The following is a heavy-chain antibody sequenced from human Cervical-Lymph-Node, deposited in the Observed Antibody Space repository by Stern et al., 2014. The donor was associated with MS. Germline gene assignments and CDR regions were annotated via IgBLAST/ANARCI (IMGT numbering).Heavy chain of an antibody. CDR1: GFTFSTYA. D-gene: IGHD3-22*01. Sequence: EVHLVESGGGLVQPGGSLRLSCSASGFTFSTYAMHWVRQTPGKGLEYVSTITSSGASTDYADSVRVRFSISRDKSRDTLFLQMISLKPEDTAVYYCVKDAHYDSRGYYARYYIDHWGQGTQVTVSS. V-gene: IGHV3-64D*06. CDR2: ITSSGAST. J-gene: IGHJ4*02. CDR3: VKDAHYDSRGYYARYYIDH.